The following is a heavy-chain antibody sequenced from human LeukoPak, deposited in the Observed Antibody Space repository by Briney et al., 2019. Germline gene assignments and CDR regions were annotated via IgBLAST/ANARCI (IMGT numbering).Heavy chain of an antibody. CDR2: ISRDSNYI. D-gene: IGHD4-11*01. V-gene: IGHV3-21*01. Sequence: GGSLRLSCAASGFTFSSYAMNWVRQAPGKGLEWVSSISRDSNYIYYADSVKGRFTISRDNAKNPLYLQMNSLRAEDTAVYYCARELTYSDYWGQGTLVTVSS. CDR1: GFTFSSYA. CDR3: ARELTYSDY. J-gene: IGHJ4*02.